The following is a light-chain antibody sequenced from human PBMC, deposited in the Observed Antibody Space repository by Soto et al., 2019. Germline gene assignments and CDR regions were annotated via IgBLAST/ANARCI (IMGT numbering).Light chain of an antibody. CDR1: QGISSY. J-gene: IGKJ3*01. V-gene: IGKV1-9*01. CDR3: QQLNSYPLT. CDR2: AAS. Sequence: DIQLTQSPSFLSASVGDRVTITCRASQGISSYLAWYQQKPGKAPKLLIYAASTLRSGVPSRFSGSGSGTEFTLTISSLQPEDFATYYGQQLNSYPLTFGPGTKVDIK.